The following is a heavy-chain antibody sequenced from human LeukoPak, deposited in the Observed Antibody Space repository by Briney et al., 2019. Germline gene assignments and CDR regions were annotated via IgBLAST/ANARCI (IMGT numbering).Heavy chain of an antibody. Sequence: PSETLSLTCTVSGGSISSYYWSWLRQPPGKGLEGLGYIYYSGSTNYNPSLKSRVTISVDTSKNQFSLKLSSVTAADTAVYYCARGNMITFGGVIVMDWFDPWGQGTLVTVSS. D-gene: IGHD3-16*02. CDR2: IYYSGST. V-gene: IGHV4-59*01. CDR3: ARGNMITFGGVIVMDWFDP. J-gene: IGHJ5*02. CDR1: GGSISSYY.